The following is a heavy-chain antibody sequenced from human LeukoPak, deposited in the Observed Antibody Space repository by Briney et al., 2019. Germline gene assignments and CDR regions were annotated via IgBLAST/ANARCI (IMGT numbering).Heavy chain of an antibody. CDR1: GFTFSSYA. Sequence: GGSLRLPCAASGFTFSSYAMHWVRQAPGKGLEWVAVISYDGSNKYYADSVKGRFTISRDNSKNTLYLQMNSLRAEDTAVYYCCYGSGSYGGFDYWGQGTLVTVSS. V-gene: IGHV3-30*01. CDR2: ISYDGSNK. D-gene: IGHD3-10*01. CDR3: CYGSGSYGGFDY. J-gene: IGHJ4*02.